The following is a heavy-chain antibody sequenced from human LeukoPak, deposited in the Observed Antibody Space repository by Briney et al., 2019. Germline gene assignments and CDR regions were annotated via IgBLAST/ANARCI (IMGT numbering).Heavy chain of an antibody. V-gene: IGHV3-23*01. CDR2: ISVSGGCT. CDR3: AKDLSFYSSGWDFDY. Sequence: GGSLRLSCAASGSSFSSYAMSWVRQAPGKGLEWVSAISVSGGCTYYADSVKGRFTISRDNSKNTLYLQMNSLRAEDTAVYYCAKDLSFYSSGWDFDYWGQGNLVTVSS. CDR1: GSSFSSYA. D-gene: IGHD6-19*01. J-gene: IGHJ4*02.